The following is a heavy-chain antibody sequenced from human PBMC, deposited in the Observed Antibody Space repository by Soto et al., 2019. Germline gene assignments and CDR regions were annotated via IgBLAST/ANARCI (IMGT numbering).Heavy chain of an antibody. CDR1: GFTFSSYA. CDR3: ARRVKYSRSSGGIDY. V-gene: IGHV3-23*01. Sequence: GGSLRLSCAASGFTFSSYAMSWVRQAPGKGLEWVSAISGSGGSTYYADSVKGRFTISRDNSKNTLYLQMNSLRAEDTAVYYCARRVKYSRSSGGIDYWGQLNLVTVSS. J-gene: IGHJ4*02. D-gene: IGHD6-6*01. CDR2: ISGSGGST.